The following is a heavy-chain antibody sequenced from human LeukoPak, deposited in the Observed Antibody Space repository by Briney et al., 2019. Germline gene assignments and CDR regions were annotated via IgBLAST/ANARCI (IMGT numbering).Heavy chain of an antibody. V-gene: IGHV4-59*08. CDR3: ARRVHYYDTSGYSYYFDY. J-gene: IGHJ4*02. Sequence: PSETLSLTCNGSGDSISNYYWSWIRQSPGKGLEWIGYIYYSGSTNYNPSLKSRVTISVDTSKNHFSLKLSSVTAADTAVYYCARRVHYYDTSGYSYYFDYWGQGTLVTVSS. CDR1: GDSISNYY. D-gene: IGHD3-22*01. CDR2: IYYSGST.